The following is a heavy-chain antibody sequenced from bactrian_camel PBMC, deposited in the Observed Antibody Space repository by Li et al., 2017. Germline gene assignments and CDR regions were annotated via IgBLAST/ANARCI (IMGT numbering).Heavy chain of an antibody. CDR2: ISTGAGNT. J-gene: IGHJ4*01. V-gene: IGHV3S40*01. D-gene: IGHD5*01. CDR1: GFTFSAYH. Sequence: DVQLVESGGGLAQPGGSLRLSCAASGFTFSAYHMSWVRQAPGVGLEWVSGISTGAGNTFYADSAKGRFTISRDNAKNTLYLQMNSLKTEDTAVYYCAATDGWVPSSLGQGTQVTVS.